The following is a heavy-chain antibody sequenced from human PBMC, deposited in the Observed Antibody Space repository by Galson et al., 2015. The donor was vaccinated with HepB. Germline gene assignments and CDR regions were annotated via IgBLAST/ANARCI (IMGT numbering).Heavy chain of an antibody. Sequence: SETLSLTCAVYGGSFSGYHWSWIRQPPGKGLKWIGEVNHSGSTNYNPSLKSRVTISVDTSKNQFSLKLNSVTAADTAVYYCARHESESKTYAADNWGQGTLVTVSS. V-gene: IGHV4-34*01. D-gene: IGHD2-2*01. J-gene: IGHJ4*02. CDR2: VNHSGST. CDR3: ARHESESKTYAADN. CDR1: GGSFSGYH.